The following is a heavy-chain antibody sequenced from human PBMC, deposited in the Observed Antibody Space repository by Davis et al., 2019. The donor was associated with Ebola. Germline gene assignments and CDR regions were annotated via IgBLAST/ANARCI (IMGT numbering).Heavy chain of an antibody. CDR3: ARTSSGFGHFDY. CDR2: MYYSGST. Sequence: PSETLSLTCTVSGASMTEGINYWSWLRQPPGKGLEWIGPMYYSGSTYYNPSLKSRLTLSVDTSRNQFSLGLTSVTTADTAIYYCARTSSGFGHFDYWGQGILITVSS. V-gene: IGHV4-39*07. CDR1: GASMTEGINY. J-gene: IGHJ4*02. D-gene: IGHD6-19*01.